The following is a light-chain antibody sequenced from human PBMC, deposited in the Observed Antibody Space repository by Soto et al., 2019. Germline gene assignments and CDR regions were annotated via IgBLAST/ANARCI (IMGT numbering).Light chain of an antibody. CDR1: SSDVGGYNY. V-gene: IGLV2-14*01. Sequence: QSVLTQPASVSGSPGQSITISCTGTSSDVGGYNYVSWYQQHPGKAPKLMIFEVSNRPSGVSNRFSCSKSGNTASLTISGLQTEDEADYYCTSYTSSFTHLFGTGTKVTVL. J-gene: IGLJ1*01. CDR3: TSYTSSFTHL. CDR2: EVS.